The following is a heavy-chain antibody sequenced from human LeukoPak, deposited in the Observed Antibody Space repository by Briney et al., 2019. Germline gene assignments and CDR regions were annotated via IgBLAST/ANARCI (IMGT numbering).Heavy chain of an antibody. CDR2: IYYSGST. CDR1: GGSFSGYY. CDR3: AREGSSWYGRAYNWFDP. D-gene: IGHD6-13*01. V-gene: IGHV4-34*01. Sequence: PSETLSLTCAVYGGSFSGYYWSWIRQPPGKGLEWIGSIYYSGSTYYNPSLKSRVTISVDTSKNQFSLKLSSVTAADTAVYYCAREGSSWYGRAYNWFDPWGQGTLVTVSS. J-gene: IGHJ5*02.